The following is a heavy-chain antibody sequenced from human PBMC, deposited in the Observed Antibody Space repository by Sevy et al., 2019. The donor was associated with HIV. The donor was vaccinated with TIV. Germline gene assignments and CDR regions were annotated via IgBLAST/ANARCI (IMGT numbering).Heavy chain of an antibody. CDR1: GFTFSDYY. D-gene: IGHD3-22*01. Sequence: GGSLRLSCAASGFTFSDYYISWLRQAPGKGLEWVSYISRDGNNMFYADSVKGRFSIARDNAKKSLFLQMNSLRAEDTAVYYCARDRRGDSSGYYYWYFDLWGRGTLVTVSS. V-gene: IGHV3-11*01. CDR2: ISRDGNNM. J-gene: IGHJ2*01. CDR3: ARDRRGDSSGYYYWYFDL.